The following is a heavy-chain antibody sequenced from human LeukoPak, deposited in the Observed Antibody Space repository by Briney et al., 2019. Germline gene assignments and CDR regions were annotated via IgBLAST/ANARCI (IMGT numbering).Heavy chain of an antibody. D-gene: IGHD2-15*01. CDR3: ARDWGNCSGGSCRPLYYFDY. Sequence: GASVKVSCKASGYTFTGYYMHWVRQAPGQGLEWMGIINPSGGSTSYAQKFQGRVTMTRDVSTSTVYMELSSLRSEDTAVYYCARDWGNCSGGSCRPLYYFDYWGQGTLVTVSS. CDR2: INPSGGST. CDR1: GYTFTGYY. V-gene: IGHV1-46*01. J-gene: IGHJ4*02.